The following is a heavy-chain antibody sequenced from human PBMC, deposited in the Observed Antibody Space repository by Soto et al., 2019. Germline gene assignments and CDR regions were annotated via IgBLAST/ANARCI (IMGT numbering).Heavy chain of an antibody. CDR3: ASTIAAAGPNWFDP. V-gene: IGHV4-59*08. J-gene: IGHJ5*02. CDR1: GGSISSYY. CDR2: IYYSGST. Sequence: QVQLQESGPGLVKPSETLSLTCTVSGGSISSYYWSWIRQPPGKGLEWIGYIYYSGSTNYNPSLTSRVTISVDTSKNQFSLKLSSVTAADTAVYYCASTIAAAGPNWFDPWGQGTLVTVSS. D-gene: IGHD6-13*01.